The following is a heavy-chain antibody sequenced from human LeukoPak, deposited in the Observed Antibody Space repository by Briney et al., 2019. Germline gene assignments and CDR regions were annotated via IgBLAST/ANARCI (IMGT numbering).Heavy chain of an antibody. J-gene: IGHJ4*02. CDR3: VRWSTPPPSSGDLTLDY. V-gene: IGHV1-69*13. CDR2: IIPIFGTA. D-gene: IGHD3-22*01. Sequence: SVKVSCKASGGTFSSYAISWVRQAPGQGLEWMGGIIPIFGTANYAQKFQGRVTITADESTSTAYMELSSLRSEDTAVYYCVRWSTPPPSSGDLTLDYWGQGTLVTVSS. CDR1: GGTFSSYA.